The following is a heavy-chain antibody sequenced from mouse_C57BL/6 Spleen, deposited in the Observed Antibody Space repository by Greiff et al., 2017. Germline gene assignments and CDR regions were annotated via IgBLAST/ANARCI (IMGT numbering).Heavy chain of an antibody. J-gene: IGHJ3*01. Sequence: EVMLVESGEGLVKPGGSLKLSCAASGFTFSSYAMSWVRQTPEKRLEWVAYISSGGDYIYYADTVKGRFTISRDNARNTPYLQMSSLKSEDTAMYYCTRDRGDGYRAWFAYWGQGTLVTVSA. CDR1: GFTFSSYA. D-gene: IGHD2-3*01. V-gene: IGHV5-9-1*02. CDR3: TRDRGDGYRAWFAY. CDR2: ISSGGDYI.